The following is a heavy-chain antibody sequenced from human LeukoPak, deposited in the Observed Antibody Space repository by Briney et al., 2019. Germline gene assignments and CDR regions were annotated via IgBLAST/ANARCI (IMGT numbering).Heavy chain of an antibody. Sequence: SETLSLTCSVSGGSISSDSYYWSWIRQPAGKGLEWIGRIYDSGSTNYNPSLESRVTISVDTSKNQFTLKLSSVTAADTAVYYCARALRDFGNWFDSWGQGTLSPSPQ. V-gene: IGHV4-61*02. D-gene: IGHD3-3*01. J-gene: IGHJ5*01. CDR1: GGSISSDSYY. CDR3: ARALRDFGNWFDS. CDR2: IYDSGST.